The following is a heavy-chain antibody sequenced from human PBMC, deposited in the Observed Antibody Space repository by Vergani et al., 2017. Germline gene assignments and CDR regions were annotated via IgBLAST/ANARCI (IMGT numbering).Heavy chain of an antibody. V-gene: IGHV3-23*01. Sequence: EVQLLESGGGLVQPGGSLRLSCAASGFTFSSYAMSWVRQAPGKGLEWVSAISGSGGSTYYADSVKGRLTIARDNSKNTLYLQMNSLRAEDTAVYYCAKRYCSSTSCYGYFDLWGRGTLVTVSS. CDR3: AKRYCSSTSCYGYFDL. CDR1: GFTFSSYA. CDR2: ISGSGGST. J-gene: IGHJ2*01. D-gene: IGHD2-2*01.